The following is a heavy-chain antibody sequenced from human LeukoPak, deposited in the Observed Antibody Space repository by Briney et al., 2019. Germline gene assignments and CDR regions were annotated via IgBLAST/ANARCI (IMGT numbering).Heavy chain of an antibody. Sequence: ASVKVSCKASGYTFTGYYMHWVRQAPGQGLEWMGWINPNSGGTNYAQKFQGRVTMTRDTSISTAYMELSRLRSDDTAVYYCAREVGYQLLRYYYYMDVWGKGTTVTVSS. D-gene: IGHD2-2*01. CDR1: GYTFTGYY. CDR3: AREVGYQLLRYYYYMDV. CDR2: INPNSGGT. V-gene: IGHV1-2*02. J-gene: IGHJ6*03.